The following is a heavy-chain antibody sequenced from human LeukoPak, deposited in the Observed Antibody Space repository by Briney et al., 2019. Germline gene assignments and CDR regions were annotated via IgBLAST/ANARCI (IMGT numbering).Heavy chain of an antibody. D-gene: IGHD3-10*01. CDR1: GFTFSSYS. Sequence: GGSLRLSCVASGFTFSSYSMNWVRQAPGKGLEWVSSISRSSSYIYYADSVKGRFTISRDNAKNSMYLQMNSLRGEDTAVYYCARGLRFGELTWFDPWGQGTLVTVSS. J-gene: IGHJ5*02. CDR3: ARGLRFGELTWFDP. CDR2: ISRSSSYI. V-gene: IGHV3-21*01.